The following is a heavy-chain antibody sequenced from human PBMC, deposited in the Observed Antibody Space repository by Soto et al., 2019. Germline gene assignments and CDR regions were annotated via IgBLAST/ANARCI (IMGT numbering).Heavy chain of an antibody. J-gene: IGHJ4*02. D-gene: IGHD6-13*01. CDR1: GFTFSSYG. Sequence: QVQLVESGGGVVQPGRSLRLSCAASGFTFSSYGTHWVRQAPGKGLEWVAVISYDGHNTYYAYSVKGRFTVSRDNSKNTLFLQMNSLRAEDTAVYYCAKDRSYSDSWPSGPFDYWGQGTLVTVSS. CDR2: ISYDGHNT. CDR3: AKDRSYSDSWPSGPFDY. V-gene: IGHV3-30*18.